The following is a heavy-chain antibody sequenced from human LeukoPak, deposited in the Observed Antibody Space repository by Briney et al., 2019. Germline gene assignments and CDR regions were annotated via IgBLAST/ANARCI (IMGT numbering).Heavy chain of an antibody. Sequence: GASVKVSCKASGYTFTSYAMHWVRQAPGQRLEWMGWINAGNGNTKYSQKFQGRVTITRDTSASTAYMELSSLRSEDTAVYYCAREEFDWSNSDAFDIWGQGTMVTVSS. D-gene: IGHD3-9*01. V-gene: IGHV1-3*01. CDR1: GYTFTSYA. J-gene: IGHJ3*02. CDR3: AREEFDWSNSDAFDI. CDR2: INAGNGNT.